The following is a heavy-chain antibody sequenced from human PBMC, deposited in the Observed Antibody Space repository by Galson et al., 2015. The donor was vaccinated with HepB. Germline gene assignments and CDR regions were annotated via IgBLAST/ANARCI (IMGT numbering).Heavy chain of an antibody. CDR2: ISSSSSTI. CDR3: ARGAWNYDFSGGRFDP. V-gene: IGHV3-48*02. Sequence: SLRLSCAASGFTFSSYSMNWVRQAPGKGLEWVSYISSSSSTIYYADSVKGRFTISRDNAKNSLYLQMNSLRDEDTAVYYCARGAWNYDFSGGRFDPWGQGTLVTVSS. D-gene: IGHD3-3*01. CDR1: GFTFSSYS. J-gene: IGHJ5*02.